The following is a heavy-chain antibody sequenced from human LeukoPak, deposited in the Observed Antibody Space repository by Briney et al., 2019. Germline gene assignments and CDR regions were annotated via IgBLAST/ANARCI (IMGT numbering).Heavy chain of an antibody. CDR3: AREGAGGSWAGY. CDR2: INPNSGDT. J-gene: IGHJ4*02. V-gene: IGHV1-2*02. Sequence: ASVMVSCKASGYTFTVYYIHWVRQAPGQGLEWMGWINPNSGDTNYAQKFQGRVTVTRDTSISTAFMELNRLTSDDTAVYYWAREGAGGSWAGYWGQGTLVTVSS. D-gene: IGHD1-26*01. CDR1: GYTFTVYY.